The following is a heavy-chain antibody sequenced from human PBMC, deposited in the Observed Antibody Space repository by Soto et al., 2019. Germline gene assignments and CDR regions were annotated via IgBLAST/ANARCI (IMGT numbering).Heavy chain of an antibody. CDR1: GGSISSYF. CDR3: AREGSAYCSGDSCYQYFQH. Sequence: SETLSLTCTVSGGSISSYFCSWLRQPPGKGLEWIGYIYSSGFTNYNPSLKSRVTILIDTSKNQFSLNLSSVTAADTAVYYCAREGSAYCSGDSCYQYFQHWGRGTLVTVSS. J-gene: IGHJ1*01. V-gene: IGHV4-59*01. D-gene: IGHD2-15*01. CDR2: IYSSGFT.